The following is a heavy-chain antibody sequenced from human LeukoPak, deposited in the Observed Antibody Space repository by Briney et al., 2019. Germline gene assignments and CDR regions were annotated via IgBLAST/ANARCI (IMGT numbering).Heavy chain of an antibody. J-gene: IGHJ6*02. CDR1: GYTFTSYD. V-gene: IGHV1-8*01. CDR3: ARVGLTYYDFWSGYSLTAYYYYYGMDV. D-gene: IGHD3-3*01. Sequence: ASVKVSCKASGYTFTSYDINWVRQATGQGLEWMGWMNPNSGNTGYAQKFQGRVTMTRNTSISTAYMELSSLRSEDTAVYYCARVGLTYYDFWSGYSLTAYYYYYGMDVWAQGTTVTVSS. CDR2: MNPNSGNT.